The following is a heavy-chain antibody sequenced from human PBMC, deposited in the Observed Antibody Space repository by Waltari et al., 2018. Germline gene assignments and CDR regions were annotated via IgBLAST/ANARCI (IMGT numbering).Heavy chain of an antibody. CDR2: ISHSGRT. CDR1: GGSLNNRY. V-gene: IGHV4-34*02. Sequence: QVRLEQWGAGLLKPSETLSLTCAVYGGSLNNRYGSWIRQSPGKGLEWLGEISHSGRTHYNPSLKSRVIISVDTSKSQFSLILTSVNAADTAVYYCARGGSTPMIIAYWGQGTQVTVSS. D-gene: IGHD3-16*01. CDR3: ARGGSTPMIIAY. J-gene: IGHJ4*02.